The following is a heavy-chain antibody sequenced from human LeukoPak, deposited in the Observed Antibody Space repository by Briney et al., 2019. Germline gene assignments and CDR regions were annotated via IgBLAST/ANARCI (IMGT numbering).Heavy chain of an antibody. V-gene: IGHV3-21*01. CDR3: ARDLAYGDDGL. CDR2: ISSSSSYI. J-gene: IGHJ4*02. CDR1: GFTLSNYS. Sequence: GGSLRLSCAASGFTLSNYSMNWVRQAPGKGLEWVAFISSSSSYIFYADSLKGRFTISGDNAKNSLYLQMNSLRADDTAVYYCARDLAYGDDGLWGQGTLVTVSS. D-gene: IGHD4-17*01.